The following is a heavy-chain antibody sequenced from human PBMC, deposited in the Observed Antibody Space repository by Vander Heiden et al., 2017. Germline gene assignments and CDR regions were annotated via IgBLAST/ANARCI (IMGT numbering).Heavy chain of an antibody. Sequence: QVQLQQWGAGLLKPSETLSLTCAVYGGSFSGDYCSWIRQPRGKGLEWIGEINHSGSTNYNPSLKSRVTIAVDTSKNQFSLKLSSVTAADTAVYYCARYRYRGAFDIWGQGTMVTVSS. D-gene: IGHD1-26*01. J-gene: IGHJ3*02. V-gene: IGHV4-34*01. CDR3: ARYRYRGAFDI. CDR1: GGSFSGDY. CDR2: INHSGST.